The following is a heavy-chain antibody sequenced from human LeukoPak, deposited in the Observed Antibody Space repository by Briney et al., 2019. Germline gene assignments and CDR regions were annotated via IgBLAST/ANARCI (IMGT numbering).Heavy chain of an antibody. CDR2: INSDSGFT. J-gene: IGHJ5*02. V-gene: IGHV1-2*02. Sequence: ASVKVSCKASGYTFTGYYMNWVRQAPGQGLEWMGWINSDSGFTKYAQKFQGRVTMTRDTSITTVYMNLTRLTSDDTAVYYCARNFDMKGFDPWGQGTLVTVSS. CDR1: GYTFTGYY. D-gene: IGHD3-9*01. CDR3: ARNFDMKGFDP.